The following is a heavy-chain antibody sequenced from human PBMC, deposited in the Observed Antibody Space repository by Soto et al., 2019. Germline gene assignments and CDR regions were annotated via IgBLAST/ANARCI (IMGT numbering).Heavy chain of an antibody. D-gene: IGHD1-7*01. Sequence: GGAVEVSCQASGGPFTSYGISWGRQAPGKGLEWMGGITPIFGTANYAQKVQGRVTITADESTSTAYMELSSLRSEDTAVYYCASGVELPTTSRLYGMDVWGQGTTVTVPS. V-gene: IGHV1-69*13. J-gene: IGHJ6*02. CDR2: ITPIFGTA. CDR3: ASGVELPTTSRLYGMDV. CDR1: GGPFTSYG.